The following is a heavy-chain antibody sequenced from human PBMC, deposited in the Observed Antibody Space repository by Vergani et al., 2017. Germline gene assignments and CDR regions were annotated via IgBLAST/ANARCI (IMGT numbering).Heavy chain of an antibody. J-gene: IGHJ4*02. CDR3: AKGYCSSTSCPIDY. Sequence: EVQLVESGGGVVRPGGSLRLSCAASGFTFDDYGMSWVRQAPGKGLEWVSAISGSGGSTYYADSVKGRFTISRDNSKNTLYLQMNSLRAEDTAVYYCAKGYCSSTSCPIDYWGQGTLVTVSS. V-gene: IGHV3-23*04. CDR1: GFTFDDYG. D-gene: IGHD2-2*01. CDR2: ISGSGGST.